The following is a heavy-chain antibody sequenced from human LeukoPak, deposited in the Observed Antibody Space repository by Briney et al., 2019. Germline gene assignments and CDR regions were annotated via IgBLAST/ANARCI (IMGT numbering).Heavy chain of an antibody. CDR1: GFTVSTNY. D-gene: IGHD4-11*01. J-gene: IGHJ4*02. CDR3: ARAPTITTNFDS. Sequence: PGGSLRPSCAASGFTVSTNYVSWVRQPPGKGLEWVSILYADGTTIYADSVRGRFTISRDNSKNTIYLQMNSLGAEDTAVYYCARAPTITTNFDSWGRGTLVTVSS. V-gene: IGHV3-66*01. CDR2: LYADGTT.